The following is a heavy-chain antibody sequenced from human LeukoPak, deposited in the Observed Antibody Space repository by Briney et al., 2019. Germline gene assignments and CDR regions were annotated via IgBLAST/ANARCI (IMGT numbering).Heavy chain of an antibody. V-gene: IGHV4-59*08. Sequence: SETLSLTCTVSGGSISGYYWSWIRQPPGKGLEWIGSINFPEPKYNHPLNSRVSISVDTSNTQFSLKLSSVTVAGTAVYYCARGRLSRLYYYMDVWGEGTTVTVSS. CDR3: ARGRLSRLYYYMDV. CDR2: INFPEP. D-gene: IGHD6-6*01. CDR1: GGSISGYY. J-gene: IGHJ6*03.